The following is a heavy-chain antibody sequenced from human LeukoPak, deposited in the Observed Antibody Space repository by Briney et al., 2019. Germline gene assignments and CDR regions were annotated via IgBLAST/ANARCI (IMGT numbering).Heavy chain of an antibody. V-gene: IGHV1-24*01. Sequence: ASVKVSCTVSGYTLTELSMHWVRQAPGKGLEWMGGFDPEDGETIYAQKFQGRVTMTEDTSTDTAYMELSSLRSEDTAVYYCAEGNRGELTGEFDYWGQGTLVTVSS. D-gene: IGHD7-27*01. J-gene: IGHJ4*02. CDR3: AEGNRGELTGEFDY. CDR2: FDPEDGET. CDR1: GYTLTELS.